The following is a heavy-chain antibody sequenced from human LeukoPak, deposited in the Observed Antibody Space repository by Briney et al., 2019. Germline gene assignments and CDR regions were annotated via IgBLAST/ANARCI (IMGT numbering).Heavy chain of an antibody. D-gene: IGHD3-10*01. CDR3: AKDPSDLGGSGSNNYFDC. CDR2: ITYSSGYT. Sequence: PGGSLRLSCAASGFTFSSYDMSWVRQAPGKGLEWVSGITYSSGYTYYADSVKGRFTISRDNSRNTLYLQMNSLRAEDTAAYYCAKDPSDLGGSGSNNYFDCWGQGTLVTVSS. V-gene: IGHV3-23*01. CDR1: GFTFSSYD. J-gene: IGHJ4*02.